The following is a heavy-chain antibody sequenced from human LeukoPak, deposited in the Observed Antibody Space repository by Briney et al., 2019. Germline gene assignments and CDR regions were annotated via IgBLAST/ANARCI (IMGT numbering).Heavy chain of an antibody. Sequence: ASVKVSCKASGYTFTGYYMHWVRQAPGQGLEWMGWINPNSGGTNYAQKLQGRVTMTTDTSTSTAYMELRSLRSDDTAVYYCARVLGRGRTGIDYWGQGTLVTVSS. V-gene: IGHV1-2*02. J-gene: IGHJ4*02. D-gene: IGHD3-16*01. CDR3: ARVLGRGRTGIDY. CDR2: INPNSGGT. CDR1: GYTFTGYY.